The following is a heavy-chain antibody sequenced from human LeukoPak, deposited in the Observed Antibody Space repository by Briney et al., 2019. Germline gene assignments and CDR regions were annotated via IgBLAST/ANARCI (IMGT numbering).Heavy chain of an antibody. CDR1: GYTFTGYY. CDR2: INPNSGGT. CDR3: ARSSSRYYFDY. J-gene: IGHJ4*02. V-gene: IGHV1-2*02. Sequence: ASVKVSCKASGYTFTGYYMHWVRQAPGQGLEWTGWINPNSGGTNYAQKFQGRVTMTKDTSISTAYMELSRLRSDGTAVYYCARSSSRYYFDYWGQGTLVTVSS. D-gene: IGHD2-2*01.